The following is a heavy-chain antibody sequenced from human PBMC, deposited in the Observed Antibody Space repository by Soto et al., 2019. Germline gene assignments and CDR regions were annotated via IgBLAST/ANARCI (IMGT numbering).Heavy chain of an antibody. J-gene: IGHJ4*02. CDR1: GGTFNTYT. CDR3: GRIPRYSFPTSDPLDN. Sequence: QVHLLQSGPEMKKPGSSVIVSCKASGGTFNTYTFSWVRRAPGQGLEWMGSIIPIFGTANYAPRFQGRLSITADQAATTTYMELTSLTSEDTAFYYCGRIPRYSFPTSDPLDNWGQGTLVTASA. V-gene: IGHV1-69*08. CDR2: IIPIFGTA. D-gene: IGHD5-18*01.